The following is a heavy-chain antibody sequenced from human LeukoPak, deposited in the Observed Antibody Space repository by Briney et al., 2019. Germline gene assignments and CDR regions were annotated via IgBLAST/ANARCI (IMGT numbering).Heavy chain of an antibody. CDR1: GFTFSTYA. CDR2: ISGSGGST. V-gene: IGHV3-23*01. J-gene: IGHJ4*02. CDR3: ARENGADIALDY. Sequence: PGKSLRLSCAASGFTFSTYAMSWVRQAPGKGLEWVSAISGSGGSTYYADSVKGRFTISRDNSKNTLYLQMNSLRAEDTAVYYCARENGADIALDYWGQGTLVTVSS. D-gene: IGHD2-15*01.